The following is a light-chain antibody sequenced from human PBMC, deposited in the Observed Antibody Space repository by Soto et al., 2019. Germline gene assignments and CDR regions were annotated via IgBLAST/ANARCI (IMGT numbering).Light chain of an antibody. Sequence: EIVLTQSPGTLSLSPGERATLSCRASQSVRGSYLAWYQQKPGQAPRLLIYDASSRATGIPDRFSGSGSGTDFTLTVSRMEPEDFAVYYCQHYGSSPWTFGKGTKVEIK. CDR1: QSVRGSY. CDR2: DAS. V-gene: IGKV3-20*01. J-gene: IGKJ1*01. CDR3: QHYGSSPWT.